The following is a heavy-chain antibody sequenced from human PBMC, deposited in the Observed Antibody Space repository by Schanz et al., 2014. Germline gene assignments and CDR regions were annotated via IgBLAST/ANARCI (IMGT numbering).Heavy chain of an antibody. D-gene: IGHD6-13*01. CDR1: GYTFTSSG. J-gene: IGHJ4*02. CDR2: INGYNAHT. V-gene: IGHV1-18*01. Sequence: QVQLVQSGAEVKKPGASVKVSCKASGYTFTSSGFSWVRQAPGQGLEWMGWINGYNAHTNYAQKFQGRVTMTTDTSTNTAYMELNGLRSEDTAVYYCATSDLSISAAGTWGQGTLVTVSS. CDR3: ATSDLSISAAGT.